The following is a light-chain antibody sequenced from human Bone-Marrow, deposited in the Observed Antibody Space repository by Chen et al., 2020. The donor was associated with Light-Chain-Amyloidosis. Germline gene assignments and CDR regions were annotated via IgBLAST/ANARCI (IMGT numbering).Light chain of an antibody. CDR1: DLPTKY. V-gene: IGLV3-25*03. Sequence: SYELTQPPSVSVSPGQTARITCSGDDLPTKYAYWYQQKPGQAPVLVIHRDTERHSGISERFSGSSSGTTATLTISGVQAEDEAAYHCQSADSSGTYEVIFGGGTKLTVL. CDR2: RDT. J-gene: IGLJ2*01. CDR3: QSADSSGTYEVI.